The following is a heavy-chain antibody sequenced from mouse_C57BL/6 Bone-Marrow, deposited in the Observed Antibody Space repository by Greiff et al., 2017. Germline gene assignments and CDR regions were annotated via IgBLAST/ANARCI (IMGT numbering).Heavy chain of an antibody. J-gene: IGHJ2*01. CDR3: ARERVYFDY. CDR2: ISDGGSYT. CDR1: GFTFSSYA. V-gene: IGHV5-4*01. Sequence: EVKLMESGGGLVKPGGSLKLSCAASGFTFSSYAMSWVRQTPEKRLEWVATISDGGSYTYYPDNVKGRFTISRDHAKNNLYLQMNHLKSEDTAMYYCARERVYFDYWGQGTTLTVSS.